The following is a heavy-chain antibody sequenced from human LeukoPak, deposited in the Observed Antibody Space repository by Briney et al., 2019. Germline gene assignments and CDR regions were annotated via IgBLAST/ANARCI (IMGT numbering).Heavy chain of an antibody. CDR1: AFTVSSNY. Sequence: GGSLRLSCAASAFTVSSNYMSWVRQAPGKGLEWVSVIYTGGATYYADSVKGRFTISRDNSKNTLYLQMNSLRAEDTAVYYCAKVGDCSSTSCYAFDIWGQGTMVTVSS. V-gene: IGHV3-66*02. D-gene: IGHD2-2*01. J-gene: IGHJ3*02. CDR2: IYTGGAT. CDR3: AKVGDCSSTSCYAFDI.